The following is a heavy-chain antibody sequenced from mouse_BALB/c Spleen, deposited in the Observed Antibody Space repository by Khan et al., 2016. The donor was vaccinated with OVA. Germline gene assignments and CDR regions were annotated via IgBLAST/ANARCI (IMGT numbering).Heavy chain of an antibody. D-gene: IGHD6-2*01. Sequence: QVQLQQSGPELKKPGETVKISCKASGYTFTNYGMNWVKQAPGKGLKWMGWINTYTGEPTYADDFKGRFAFSLETSASTAYLQINNLKNEDITTYFCARISSYWYSDVWGAGTTVTVSS. V-gene: IGHV9-1*02. CDR2: INTYTGEP. J-gene: IGHJ1*01. CDR3: ARISSYWYSDV. CDR1: GYTFTNYG.